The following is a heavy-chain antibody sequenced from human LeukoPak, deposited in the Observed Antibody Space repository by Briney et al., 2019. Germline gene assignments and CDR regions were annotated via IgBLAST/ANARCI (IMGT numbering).Heavy chain of an antibody. CDR2: IYYSGGT. Sequence: PSETLSLTCTVSGGSISSYYWSWIRQPPGKGLEWIGYIYYSGGTNYNPSLKSRVTISVDTSKNQFSLKLSSVTAADTAVYYCARSDYSNFWGHFDYWGQGTLVTVSS. D-gene: IGHD4-11*01. CDR3: ARSDYSNFWGHFDY. CDR1: GGSISSYY. V-gene: IGHV4-59*01. J-gene: IGHJ4*02.